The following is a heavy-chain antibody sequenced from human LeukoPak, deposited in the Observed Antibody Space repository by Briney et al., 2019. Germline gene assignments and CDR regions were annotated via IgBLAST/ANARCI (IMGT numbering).Heavy chain of an antibody. V-gene: IGHV3-33*01. Sequence: PGGSLRLSCAASGFTFSSYGMHWVRQAPGKGLEWVAVIWYDGSNKYYADSVKGRFTISRDNSKNTLYLQMNSLRAEDTAVYYCARPYDSSGYYFHGGYYFDYWGQGTLVTVSS. J-gene: IGHJ4*02. D-gene: IGHD3-22*01. CDR1: GFTFSSYG. CDR2: IWYDGSNK. CDR3: ARPYDSSGYYFHGGYYFDY.